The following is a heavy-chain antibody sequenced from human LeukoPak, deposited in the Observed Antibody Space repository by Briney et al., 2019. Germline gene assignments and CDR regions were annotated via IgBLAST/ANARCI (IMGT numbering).Heavy chain of an antibody. CDR2: IYSGGSI. CDR1: GFTFSDYY. Sequence: PGGSLRLSCAASGFTFSDYYMSWIRQAPGKGLEWVSVIYSGGSIYYADSVKGRFTISRDNSRNTLYLQMNSLRAEDTAVYYCARALNGFDIWGPGTLVTVSS. V-gene: IGHV3-53*01. J-gene: IGHJ3*02. CDR3: ARALNGFDI.